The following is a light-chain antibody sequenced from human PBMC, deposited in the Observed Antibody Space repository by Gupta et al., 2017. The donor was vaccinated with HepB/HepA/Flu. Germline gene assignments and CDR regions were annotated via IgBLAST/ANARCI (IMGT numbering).Light chain of an antibody. CDR1: QRISIY. J-gene: IGKJ1*01. CDR3: QQGLSTPWT. CDR2: AAS. Sequence: DLQMTQSPSALSASVGDRVTITCRASQRISIYLDWYYQKPGKAPKLLIYAASSLQSGVPSRFSGSGSGTDFTLTISSLQPEDFAIYYCQQGLSTPWTFGQWTKVEMK. V-gene: IGKV1-39*01.